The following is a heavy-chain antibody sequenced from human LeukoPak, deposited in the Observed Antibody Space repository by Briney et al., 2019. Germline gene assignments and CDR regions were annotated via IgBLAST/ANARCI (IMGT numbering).Heavy chain of an antibody. CDR3: ARVSQFPGISSDY. V-gene: IGHV3-21*01. D-gene: IGHD2-21*01. CDR1: GFTFSSYT. Sequence: GGSLRLSCAASGFTFSSYTMNWVRQAPGKGLEWVSSISSSSSYIYYADSVKGRFTISRDNAKNSLYLQMNSLRAEDTAVYYCARVSQFPGISSDYWGQGSLVTVSS. J-gene: IGHJ4*02. CDR2: ISSSSSYI.